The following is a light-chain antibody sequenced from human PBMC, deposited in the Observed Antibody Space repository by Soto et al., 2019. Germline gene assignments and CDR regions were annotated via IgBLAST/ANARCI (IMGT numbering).Light chain of an antibody. Sequence: DIQMTQSPSSLSAAVGDSVTSSCLASQSISRYLNWYQQKPGKAPKLLIFSASGLQSGVPSRFSGGGSRTDFTLTISSLQPEDFATYYCQQSYSTPWTFGQGTKVDIK. CDR1: QSISRY. V-gene: IGKV1-39*01. CDR3: QQSYSTPWT. J-gene: IGKJ1*01. CDR2: SAS.